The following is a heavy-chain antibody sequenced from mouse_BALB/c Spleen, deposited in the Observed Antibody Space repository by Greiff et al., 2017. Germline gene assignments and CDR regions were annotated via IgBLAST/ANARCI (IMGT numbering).Heavy chain of an antibody. CDR1: GFNITDYY. Sequence: VQLQQSGAELVRPGALVKLSCKASGFNITDYYMHWVKQRPEQGLEWIGWIDPENGNTIYDPKFQGKASITADTSSNTAYLQLSSLTSEDTAVYYCASRRDAMDYWGQGTSVTVSS. CDR3: ASRRDAMDY. CDR2: IDPENGNT. J-gene: IGHJ4*01. V-gene: IGHV14-1*02.